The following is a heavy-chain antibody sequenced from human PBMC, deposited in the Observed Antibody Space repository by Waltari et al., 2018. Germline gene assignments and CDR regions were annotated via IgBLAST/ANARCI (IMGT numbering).Heavy chain of an antibody. J-gene: IGHJ2*01. D-gene: IGHD2-2*01. CDR1: GFTFSSYA. V-gene: IGHV3-23*04. CDR3: AKVQNLDIVVVPADPGDWYFDL. CDR2: ISGSGGRK. Sequence: EVQLVESGGGLVQPGGSLRLSCAASGFTFSSYAMSWVRQAPGKGLEWVSAISGSGGRKNYADSVKGRFTISRDNSKNTLYLQMNSLRAEDTAVYYCAKVQNLDIVVVPADPGDWYFDLWGRGTLVTVSS.